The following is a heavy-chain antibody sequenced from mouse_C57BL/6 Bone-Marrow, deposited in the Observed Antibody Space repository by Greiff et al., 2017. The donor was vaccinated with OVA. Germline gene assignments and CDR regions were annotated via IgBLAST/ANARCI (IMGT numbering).Heavy chain of an antibody. D-gene: IGHD2-12*01. V-gene: IGHV1-22*01. Sequence: EVQLVESGPELVKPGASVKMSCKASGYTFTDYNMPWVKQSHGKSLEWIGYINPNNGGTSYNQKFKGKATLTVNKSSSTAYMELRSLTSEDSAVYYCARLRRVMDYWGQGTSVTVSS. CDR1: GYTFTDYN. CDR3: ARLRRVMDY. CDR2: INPNNGGT. J-gene: IGHJ4*01.